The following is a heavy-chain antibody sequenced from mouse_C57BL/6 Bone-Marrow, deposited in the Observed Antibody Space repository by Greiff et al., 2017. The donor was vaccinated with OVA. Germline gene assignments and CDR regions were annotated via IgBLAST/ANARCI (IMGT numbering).Heavy chain of an antibody. CDR3: ARDGAGTGDY. CDR2: ISYDGSN. Sequence: EVQLQESGPGLVKPSQSLSLTCSVTGYSITSGYYWNWIRQFPGNKLEWMGYISYDGSNNYNPSLKNRISITRDTSKNQFFLKLNSVTTEDTATYYCARDGAGTGDYWGQGTTLTVSS. J-gene: IGHJ2*01. V-gene: IGHV3-6*01. D-gene: IGHD4-1*01. CDR1: GYSITSGYY.